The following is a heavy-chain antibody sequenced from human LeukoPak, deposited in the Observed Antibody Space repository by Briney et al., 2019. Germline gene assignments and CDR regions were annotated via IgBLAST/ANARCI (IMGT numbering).Heavy chain of an antibody. D-gene: IGHD1-26*01. V-gene: IGHV4-59*01. J-gene: IGHJ6*03. Sequence: SETLSLTCTVSGGSISSYYWSWIRQPPGKGLEWIGYIYHSGSTNYNPSLKSRVTISVDTSKNQFSLKLSSVTAADTAVYYCARTRRIVGATRGYYYYYYMDVWGKGTTVTVSS. CDR1: GGSISSYY. CDR2: IYHSGST. CDR3: ARTRRIVGATRGYYYYYYMDV.